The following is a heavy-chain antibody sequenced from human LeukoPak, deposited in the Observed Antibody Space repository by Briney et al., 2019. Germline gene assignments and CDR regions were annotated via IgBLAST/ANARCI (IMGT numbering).Heavy chain of an antibody. V-gene: IGHV1-2*02. CDR2: INSNSGGI. CDR3: ARRRVTNAFDL. Sequence: GASVKVSCKASGYTFTDYYMHWVRQAPGQGLEWVGWINSNSGGINYAQKFQGRVTMTRDTSISTAYMELSRLRSDDTAVYYCARRRVTNAFDLWGQGTMVTVSS. D-gene: IGHD3-10*01. CDR1: GYTFTDYY. J-gene: IGHJ3*01.